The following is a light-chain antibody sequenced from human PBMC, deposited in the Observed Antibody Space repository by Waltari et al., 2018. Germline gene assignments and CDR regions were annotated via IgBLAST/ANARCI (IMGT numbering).Light chain of an antibody. CDR1: SSNIGAGHD. CDR3: QSFDSNVRGGVV. Sequence: QSILTQPTSVSGAPGQRVTISCTGSSSNIGAGHDVNWYQAFPGTAPKLLIYGNNNRPSGVPDRFSGSKSGSSASLAINGLQAEDEADYYCQSFDSNVRGGVVCGGGTKVTVL. J-gene: IGLJ3*02. V-gene: IGLV1-40*01. CDR2: GNN.